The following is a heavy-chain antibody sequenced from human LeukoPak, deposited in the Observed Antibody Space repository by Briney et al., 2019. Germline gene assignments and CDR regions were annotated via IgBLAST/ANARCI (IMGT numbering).Heavy chain of an antibody. CDR1: GFTFSSYA. J-gene: IGHJ4*02. Sequence: GGSLRLSCAASGFTFSSYAMHWVRQAPGKGLEWVAVISYDGSNKYYADSVKGRFTISRDNSKNTLYLQMISLRAEDTAVYYCARDPGYSYGIDYWGQGTLVTVSS. D-gene: IGHD5-18*01. CDR3: ARDPGYSYGIDY. V-gene: IGHV3-30-3*01. CDR2: ISYDGSNK.